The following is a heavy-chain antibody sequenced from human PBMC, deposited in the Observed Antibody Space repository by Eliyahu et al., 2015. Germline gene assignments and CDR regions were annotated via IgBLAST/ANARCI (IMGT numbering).Heavy chain of an antibody. V-gene: IGHV3-23*04. Sequence: EVHLVESGGXLAQPGGSLXLSCAASGFPFRDYTMNWVRQAPGKGLGWVSTLSGSGGTTYYADSVKGRFTISRDNSNNTLYLQMNSLRAEDTALYYCAREFDDYYFDYWGRGTLVTVSS. J-gene: IGHJ4*02. CDR3: AREFDDYYFDY. CDR2: LSGSGGTT. CDR1: GFPFRDYT. D-gene: IGHD2-21*02.